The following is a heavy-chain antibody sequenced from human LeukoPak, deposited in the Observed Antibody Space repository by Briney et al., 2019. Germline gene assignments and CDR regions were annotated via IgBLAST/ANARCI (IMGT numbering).Heavy chain of an antibody. D-gene: IGHD3-9*01. Sequence: SETLSLTCTVSGASINSYWSWIRQTPGKGLEWIGYIHYSGSTNYNPSLYSRVTMSLDTSQKQFPLLLYSVTAADTAVYYCARTYHDFSTDTYHLFDYWGQGIQVAVS. J-gene: IGHJ4*02. CDR1: GASINSY. CDR3: ARTYHDFSTDTYHLFDY. CDR2: IHYSGST. V-gene: IGHV4-59*01.